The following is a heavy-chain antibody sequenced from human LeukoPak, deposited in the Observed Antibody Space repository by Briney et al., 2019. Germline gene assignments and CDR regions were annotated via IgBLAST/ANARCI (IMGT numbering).Heavy chain of an antibody. CDR2: IIPIFGTA. D-gene: IGHD3-22*01. J-gene: IGHJ4*02. CDR3: ARASYDSSGYCDY. Sequence: SVKVSCKASGGTFSSYAISWVRQAPGQGLEWMGGIIPIFGTANYAQKFQGRVTMTRDTSTSTVYMELTSLRSEDTAVYYCARASYDSSGYCDYWGQGTLVTVSS. CDR1: GGTFSSYA. V-gene: IGHV1-69*05.